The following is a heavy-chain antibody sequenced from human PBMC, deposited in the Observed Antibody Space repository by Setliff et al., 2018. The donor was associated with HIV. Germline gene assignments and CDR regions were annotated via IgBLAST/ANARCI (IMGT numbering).Heavy chain of an antibody. CDR3: ARVDCSSTSCYRDYYYYMDA. V-gene: IGHV4-39*01. Sequence: SETLSLTCTVSGGSISSSSYYWGWIRQPPGKGLEWIGSIYYSGSTYYNPSLKSRVTISVDTSKNQFSLKLSSVTAADTAVYYCARVDCSSTSCYRDYYYYMDAWGKGTTVTVSS. J-gene: IGHJ6*03. CDR1: GGSISSSSYY. CDR2: IYYSGST. D-gene: IGHD2-2*01.